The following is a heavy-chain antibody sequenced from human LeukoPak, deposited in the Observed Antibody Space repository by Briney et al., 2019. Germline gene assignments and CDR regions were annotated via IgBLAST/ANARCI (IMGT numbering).Heavy chain of an antibody. J-gene: IGHJ4*02. D-gene: IGHD5-12*01. CDR1: GFTFSSYA. CDR2: ISYDGSNK. V-gene: IGHV3-30*04. CDR3: ARAPSGWLLDY. Sequence: GALRLSCAASGFTFSSYAMHWVRQAPGKGLEWVAVISYDGSNKYYADSVKGRFTISRDNSKNTLYLQMNSLRAEDTAVYYCARAPSGWLLDYWGQGTLVTVSS.